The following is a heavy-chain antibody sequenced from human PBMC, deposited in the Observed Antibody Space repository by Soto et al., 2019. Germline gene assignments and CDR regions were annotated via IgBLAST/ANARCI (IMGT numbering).Heavy chain of an antibody. V-gene: IGHV3-30*18. D-gene: IGHD2-2*01. CDR1: GFTFSSYG. CDR2: ISYDGSNK. J-gene: IGHJ5*02. CDR3: AKGGGGYCSSTSCYAYNWFDP. Sequence: GGSLRLSCAASGFTFSSYGMHWVRQAPGKGLEWVAVISYDGSNKYYADSVKGRFTISRDNSKNTLYLQMNSLRAEDTAVYYCAKGGGGYCSSTSCYAYNWFDPWGQGTLVTVSS.